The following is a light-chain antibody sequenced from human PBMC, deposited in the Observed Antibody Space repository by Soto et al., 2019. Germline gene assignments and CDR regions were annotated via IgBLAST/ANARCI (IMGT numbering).Light chain of an antibody. J-gene: IGLJ2*01. Sequence: QSVLTQPPSVSGAPGRRVTISAPGGTSNIGAGYGVHWYQRLPGAAPKLLIYGNKNRPSGVPDRFSGSKSGTSASLVITDLQTEDEADYYCQSYDTRLSGPVVFGGGTKLTVL. CDR2: GNK. CDR1: TSNIGAGYG. CDR3: QSYDTRLSGPVV. V-gene: IGLV1-40*01.